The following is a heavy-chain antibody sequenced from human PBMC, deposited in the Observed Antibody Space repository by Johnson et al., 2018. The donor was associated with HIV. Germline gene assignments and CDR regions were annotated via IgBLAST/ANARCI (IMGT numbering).Heavy chain of an antibody. D-gene: IGHD3-22*01. CDR2: ISGGEDDT. J-gene: IGHJ3*01. Sequence: EVQLVESGGGLVRPGGSLRLSCVASGFSFIDYAMIWVRQAPGKGLEWVSFISGGEDDTYYADSVKGRFTISRDNSTTTLYLQMNNLKTEDTALYYCTRVVVITQEKWGQGTMVTVSS. CDR3: TRVVVITQEK. V-gene: IGHV3-23*04. CDR1: GFSFIDYA.